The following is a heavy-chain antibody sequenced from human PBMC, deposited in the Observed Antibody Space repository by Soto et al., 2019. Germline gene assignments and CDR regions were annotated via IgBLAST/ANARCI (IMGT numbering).Heavy chain of an antibody. CDR3: ARSIAAAVAYYYYYYMDV. D-gene: IGHD6-13*01. CDR1: GYTFTSYG. CDR2: ISAYNGNT. J-gene: IGHJ6*03. V-gene: IGHV1-18*01. Sequence: ASVKVSCKASGYTFTSYGISWVRQAPGQGLEWMGWISAYNGNTNYAQKLQGRVTMTTDTSTSTAYMELRSLRSDDTAVYYCARSIAAAVAYYYYYYMDVWGKGTTVTVSS.